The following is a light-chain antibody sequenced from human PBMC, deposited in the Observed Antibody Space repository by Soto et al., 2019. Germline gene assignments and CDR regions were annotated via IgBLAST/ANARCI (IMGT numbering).Light chain of an antibody. Sequence: QSVLTQPPSASGTPGQRVTISCSGSSSNIGSNIVNWYQQLPGTAPKLLIYSDNERPSGVPDRFSGSKSGTSASLAIRGLQSEDEADYFCATWDDRLNGYVVFGGGTKLTV. CDR2: SDN. CDR3: ATWDDRLNGYVV. CDR1: SSNIGSNI. V-gene: IGLV1-44*01. J-gene: IGLJ2*01.